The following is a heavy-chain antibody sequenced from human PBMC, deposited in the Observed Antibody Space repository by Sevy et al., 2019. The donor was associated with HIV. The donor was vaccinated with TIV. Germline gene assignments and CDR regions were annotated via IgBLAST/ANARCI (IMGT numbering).Heavy chain of an antibody. D-gene: IGHD6-13*01. CDR1: GDSVSSNSAA. CDR3: ARSGVAAAGTGIYWYFDL. Sequence: SQTLSLTCAISGDSVSSNSAAWNWIRQSPSRGLEWLGRTYYRSKWYNDYAVSVKSRITINPDTSKNQFSLQLNSVTPEDTAVYYCARSGVAAAGTGIYWYFDLWARGTLVTVSS. J-gene: IGHJ2*01. V-gene: IGHV6-1*01. CDR2: TYYRSKWYN.